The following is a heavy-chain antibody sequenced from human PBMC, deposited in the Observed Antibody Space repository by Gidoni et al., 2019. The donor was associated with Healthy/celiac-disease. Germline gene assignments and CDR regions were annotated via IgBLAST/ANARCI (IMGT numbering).Heavy chain of an antibody. V-gene: IGHV1-2*04. Sequence: QVQLVQSGAEVKKPGASVKVSCKASGYTFTGSYMHWVRQAPGQGLEWMGWINPNSGGTNYAQKFQGWVTMTRDTSISTAYMELSRLRSDDTAVYYCARGNDILTGYYIGPFDYWGQGTLVTVSS. CDR2: INPNSGGT. CDR1: GYTFTGSY. CDR3: ARGNDILTGYYIGPFDY. D-gene: IGHD3-9*01. J-gene: IGHJ4*02.